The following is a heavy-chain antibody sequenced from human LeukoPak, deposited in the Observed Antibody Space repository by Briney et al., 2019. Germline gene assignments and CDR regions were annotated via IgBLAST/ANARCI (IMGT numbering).Heavy chain of an antibody. D-gene: IGHD3-10*01. Sequence: PGRSLRLSCAASGFTFSSYAMHWVRQAPGKGLEWVAVISYDGSNKYYADSVKGRITISRGNSKNTLYLQMNSLRAEDTVVYYCARADYYGSGSSFDYWGQGTLVTVSS. CDR2: ISYDGSNK. CDR3: ARADYYGSGSSFDY. V-gene: IGHV3-30-3*01. CDR1: GFTFSSYA. J-gene: IGHJ4*02.